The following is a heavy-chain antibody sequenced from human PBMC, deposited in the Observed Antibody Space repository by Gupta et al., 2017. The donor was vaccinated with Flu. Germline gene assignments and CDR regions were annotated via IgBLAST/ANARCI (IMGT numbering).Heavy chain of an antibody. CDR2: IRHTGIT. V-gene: IGHV4-34*02. J-gene: IGHJ5*02. D-gene: IGHD3-16*02. CDR1: GGSFSGYY. CDR3: AGYQLLYRFDP. Sequence: QVQLQQWGAGLLKPSETLSLTCAVDGGSFSGYYWSWIRQPPGKGLEWIGEIRHTGITNYNPSLKSRVTISADTSKRQFSLTLTSVTAADTAVYYCAGYQLLYRFDPWGQGTLVTVSP.